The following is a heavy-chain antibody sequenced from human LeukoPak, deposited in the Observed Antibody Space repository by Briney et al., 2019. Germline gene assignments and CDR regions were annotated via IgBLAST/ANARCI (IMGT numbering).Heavy chain of an antibody. CDR2: MSGSGGSR. CDR1: GFTFSSYG. CDR3: AKGYNYDFGHNVGDYYYYMDV. D-gene: IGHD3-22*01. J-gene: IGHJ6*03. Sequence: GGSLRLSCAASGFTFSSYGMSWVRQAPGKGLEWVSAMSGSGGSRYYADSVKGRVTIARDNSKNTLYLQMNSLRAADTAVYYCAKGYNYDFGHNVGDYYYYMDVWGTGTTVTVSS. V-gene: IGHV3-23*01.